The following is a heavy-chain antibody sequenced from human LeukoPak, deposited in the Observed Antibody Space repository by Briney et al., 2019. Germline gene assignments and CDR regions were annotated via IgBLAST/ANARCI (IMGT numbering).Heavy chain of an antibody. J-gene: IGHJ4*02. CDR2: ISYDGSNK. V-gene: IGHV3-30-3*01. Sequence: GRSLRLSCAASGFTFSSYAMHWVRQAPGKGLEWVAVISYDGSNKYYADSVKGRFTISRDSSKNTLYLQMNSLRAEDTAVYYCARAWEVIYSGFDYWGQGTLVTVSS. D-gene: IGHD1-26*01. CDR3: ARAWEVIYSGFDY. CDR1: GFTFSSYA.